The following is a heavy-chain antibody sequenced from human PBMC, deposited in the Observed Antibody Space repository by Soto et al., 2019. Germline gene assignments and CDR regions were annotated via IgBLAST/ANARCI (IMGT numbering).Heavy chain of an antibody. CDR1: GDSVSSDRYF. CDR2: ISYTGDT. V-gene: IGHV4-61*01. J-gene: IGHJ6*02. Sequence: PSETLSLTCSVSGDSVSSDRYFWTWIRQPPGKGLEWIAYISYTGDTNYNPSLKSRVTISVDTSKDQFSLKLSSVTAADTAVYYCAREVYYYYYGMDVWGQGTTVTVSS. CDR3: AREVYYYYYGMDV.